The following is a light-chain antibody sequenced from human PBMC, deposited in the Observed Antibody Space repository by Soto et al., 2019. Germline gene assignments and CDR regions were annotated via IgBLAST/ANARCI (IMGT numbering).Light chain of an antibody. CDR2: DAS. Sequence: EIVLTQSPATLSLSPGERATLFCRASQTISNYLAWYQQKPGQAPSLLIYDASNRAAGIPARFSGSGSGTDVTLTLSSLEPEDLAVSSCQQRTNWPLTFGGGTKVEIK. V-gene: IGKV3-11*01. CDR1: QTISNY. CDR3: QQRTNWPLT. J-gene: IGKJ4*01.